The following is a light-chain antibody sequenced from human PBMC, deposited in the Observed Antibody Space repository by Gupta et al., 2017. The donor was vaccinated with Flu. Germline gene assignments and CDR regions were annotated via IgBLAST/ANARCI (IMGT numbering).Light chain of an antibody. CDR1: HGIGTF. V-gene: IGKV3-11*01. Sequence: EIVLPQSPATLSSSPGERATLSCRASHGIGTFLAWYQQKPGQAPRLLIYDASKRATAIPGRFSGSGSGTDFTLTISFLEPEDFALYYCQQRSSWPATFGGGTKVEIK. CDR2: DAS. J-gene: IGKJ4*01. CDR3: QQRSSWPAT.